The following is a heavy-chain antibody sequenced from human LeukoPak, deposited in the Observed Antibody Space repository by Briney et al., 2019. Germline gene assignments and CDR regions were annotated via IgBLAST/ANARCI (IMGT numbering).Heavy chain of an antibody. V-gene: IGHV4-30-2*01. J-gene: IGHJ4*02. D-gene: IGHD3-22*01. CDR2: VYHTGNM. CDR1: GGSVNSGGFS. Sequence: SQTLSLTCAVSGGSVNSGGFSWTWIRRPPGKGLEWIGYVYHTGNMYFNPSLEGRVTISLDTSKNQFPLELTSVTAADTAVYFCARGVEGYDVSGFYYDYWGQGTLVTVSS. CDR3: ARGVEGYDVSGFYYDY.